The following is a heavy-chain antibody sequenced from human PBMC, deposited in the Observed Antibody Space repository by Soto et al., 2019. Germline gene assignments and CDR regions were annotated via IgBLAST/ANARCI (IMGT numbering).Heavy chain of an antibody. CDR3: TTESGPVSSSYVY. CDR2: IKSKTDGGTT. V-gene: IGHV3-15*07. J-gene: IGHJ4*02. D-gene: IGHD6-13*01. Sequence: PGGSLRLSCAASGFTFSDAWMNWVRQAPGKGLEWVGRIKSKTDGGTTDYAAPVKGRFTISRDDSKNTLYLQMNSLKTEDTAVYYCTTESGPVSSSYVYWGQGTLVTVSS. CDR1: GFTFSDAW.